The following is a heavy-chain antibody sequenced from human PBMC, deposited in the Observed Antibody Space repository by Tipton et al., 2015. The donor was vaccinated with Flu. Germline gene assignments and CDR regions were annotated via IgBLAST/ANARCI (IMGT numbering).Heavy chain of an antibody. CDR1: GFTFSSYW. V-gene: IGHV3-21*01. CDR2: ISSSSSYI. J-gene: IGHJ6*02. Sequence: SLRLSCAASGFTFSSYWMHWVRQAPGKGLEWVSSISSSSSYIYYADSVNGRLTISRDNAKNSLYLQISTLRAEDTAVYYCARDHLVGVAGMDVWGQGTTVTVSS. CDR3: ARDHLVGVAGMDV. D-gene: IGHD1-26*01.